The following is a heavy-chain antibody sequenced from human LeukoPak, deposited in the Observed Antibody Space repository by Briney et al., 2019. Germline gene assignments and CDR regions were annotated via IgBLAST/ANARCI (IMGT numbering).Heavy chain of an antibody. CDR3: AKGSRGDILTGYRN. J-gene: IGHJ4*02. D-gene: IGHD3-9*01. V-gene: IGHV3-23*01. CDR2: ISGSGGST. Sequence: GGSLRLSCAASGFTFSNYGMSWVRQAPGKGLEWVSVISGSGGSTYYAASVKGRFTISRDNSKNTLYLQMNSMRAEDTAVYYCAKGSRGDILTGYRNWGQGTLVTVSS. CDR1: GFTFSNYG.